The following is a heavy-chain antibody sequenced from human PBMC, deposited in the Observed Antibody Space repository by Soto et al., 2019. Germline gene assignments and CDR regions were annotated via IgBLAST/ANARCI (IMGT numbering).Heavy chain of an antibody. D-gene: IGHD2-8*01. CDR2: IIPIFGTA. Sequence: QVQLVQSGAEVKKPGSSVKVSCKASGGTFSSYAISWVRQAPGQGLEWMGGIIPIFGTANYAQKFQGRVTITADESTSTAYMELSSLRSEDTAVYYCAGGKPGYCTNGVCYPWFDPWGQGTLVTVSS. CDR1: GGTFSSYA. J-gene: IGHJ5*02. V-gene: IGHV1-69*12. CDR3: AGGKPGYCTNGVCYPWFDP.